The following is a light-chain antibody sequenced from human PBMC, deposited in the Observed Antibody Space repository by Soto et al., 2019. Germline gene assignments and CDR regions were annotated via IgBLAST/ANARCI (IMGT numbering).Light chain of an antibody. J-gene: IGKJ2*01. CDR3: QQYGRSPFT. V-gene: IGKV3-20*01. CDR2: GAS. Sequence: EIVLTQSPGALSLSPGERATLSCRASQRITNNFLAWFQQKPGLAPRLLIHGASTRASGVPGRFSGGGSGTDFVLTISRLEPEDFAVYYCQQYGRSPFTFGHGTKLQIK. CDR1: QRITNNF.